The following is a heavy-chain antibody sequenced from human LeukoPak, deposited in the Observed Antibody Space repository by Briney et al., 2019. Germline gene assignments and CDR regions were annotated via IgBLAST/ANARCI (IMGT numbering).Heavy chain of an antibody. CDR2: INPNSGGT. D-gene: IGHD3-10*01. Sequence: ASMKVSCKASGYTFTGYYMHWVRQAPGQGLEWMGWINPNSGGTNYAQKFQGRVTMTRDTSISTAYMELSRLRSDDTAVYYCARGKTMVRGVKEVVYYYYYMDVWGKGTTVTISS. J-gene: IGHJ6*03. V-gene: IGHV1-2*02. CDR3: ARGKTMVRGVKEVVYYYYYMDV. CDR1: GYTFTGYY.